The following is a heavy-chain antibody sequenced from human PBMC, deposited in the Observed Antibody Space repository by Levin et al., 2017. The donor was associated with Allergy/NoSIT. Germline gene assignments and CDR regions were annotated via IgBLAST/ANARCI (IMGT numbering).Heavy chain of an antibody. CDR2: IYYTGRT. D-gene: IGHD6-25*01. CDR1: GGSISTSSYH. J-gene: IGHJ4*02. V-gene: IGHV4-39*07. Sequence: SETLSLTCTVSGGSISTSSYHWGWVRQPPGMGLEWIGNIYYTGRTSYNSSLKSRVIISIDTSKKLFFLMLNSVTAADTAVYNCARVMSAIAAAGPEKWGQGALVTVSA. CDR3: ARVMSAIAAAGPEK.